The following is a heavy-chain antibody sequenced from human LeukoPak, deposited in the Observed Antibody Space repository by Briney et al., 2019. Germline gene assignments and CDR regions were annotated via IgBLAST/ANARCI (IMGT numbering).Heavy chain of an antibody. Sequence: SVKVSCKASGGTFSSYAISWVRQAPGQGLEWMGRIIPILGMANYAQKFQGRVTITADKSTSTAYMELSSLRSEDTAVYYCARELYLYYYDSSGYSEDHYGMDVWGQGATVTVSS. J-gene: IGHJ6*02. V-gene: IGHV1-69*04. CDR3: ARELYLYYYDSSGYSEDHYGMDV. CDR1: GGTFSSYA. CDR2: IIPILGMA. D-gene: IGHD3-22*01.